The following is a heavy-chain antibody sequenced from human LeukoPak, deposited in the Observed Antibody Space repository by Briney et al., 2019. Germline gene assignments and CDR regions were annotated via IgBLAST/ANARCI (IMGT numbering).Heavy chain of an antibody. D-gene: IGHD5-24*01. CDR2: IYSGGDT. Sequence: GGSLRLSCAASGVTVSNNFMLWVRQAPGMGLEWVSLIYSGGDTHYADVVKGRFTISRDSSKNTLYLQMNNLRAEDTAVYYCARDPPAVAINTYGWGQGTLVTVSS. J-gene: IGHJ4*02. CDR3: ARDPPAVAINTYG. CDR1: GVTVSNNF. V-gene: IGHV3-66*01.